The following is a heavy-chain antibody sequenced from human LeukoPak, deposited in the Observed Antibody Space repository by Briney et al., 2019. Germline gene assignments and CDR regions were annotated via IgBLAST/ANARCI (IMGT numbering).Heavy chain of an antibody. CDR2: IYISGST. V-gene: IGHV4-4*09. CDR3: ARRKGYCSSPSCRYYYYYMDV. Sequence: SETLSLTCTVSGGSISSYYWSWIRQPPGKGLEWIGYIYISGSTNYNPSLKSRVTISVDTSKNQFSLKLSSVTAADTAVYYCARRKGYCSSPSCRYYYYYMDVWGKGTTVTVSS. D-gene: IGHD2-2*01. CDR1: GGSISSYY. J-gene: IGHJ6*03.